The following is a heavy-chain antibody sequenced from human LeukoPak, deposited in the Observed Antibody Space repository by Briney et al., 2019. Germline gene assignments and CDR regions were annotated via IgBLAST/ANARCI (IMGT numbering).Heavy chain of an antibody. CDR2: ISSSSSYI. CDR3: ARVSGASPGGAFDI. D-gene: IGHD2-15*01. Sequence: GGSLRLSCAASGFTFSSYSMNWVRQAPGKGLEWVSSISSSSSYIYYADSVKGRFTISRDNAKNLLYLQMNSLRAEDTAVYYCARVSGASPGGAFDIWGQGTMVTVSS. J-gene: IGHJ3*02. CDR1: GFTFSSYS. V-gene: IGHV3-21*01.